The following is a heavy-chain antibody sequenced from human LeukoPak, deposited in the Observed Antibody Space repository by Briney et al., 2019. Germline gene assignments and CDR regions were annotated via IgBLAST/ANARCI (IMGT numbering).Heavy chain of an antibody. V-gene: IGHV3-23*01. CDR3: ARELYYLARYFDY. Sequence: PGGSLRLSCAASGFTFSSYAMSWVRQAPGKGLEWVSAISGSGGSTYYADSVKGRFTISRDNAKNSLYLQMNSLRAEDTAVYYCARELYYLARYFDYWGQGTLVTVSS. CDR2: ISGSGGST. J-gene: IGHJ4*02. D-gene: IGHD3-10*01. CDR1: GFTFSSYA.